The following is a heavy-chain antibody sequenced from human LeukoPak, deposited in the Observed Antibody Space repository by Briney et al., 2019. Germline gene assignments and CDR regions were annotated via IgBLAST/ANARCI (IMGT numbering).Heavy chain of an antibody. CDR3: ARAPVGNGPDY. CDR2: IYYSGST. V-gene: IGHV4-39*01. CDR1: GGSICSSSYY. Sequence: PSETLSLTXTVSGGSICSSSYYRGWIRQPPGKGLQWIGSIYYSGSTYYNPSLKSRVTISVDTSKNQFSLKLSSVTAADTAVYYCARAPVGNGPDYWGQGTLVTVSS. J-gene: IGHJ4*02. D-gene: IGHD7-27*01.